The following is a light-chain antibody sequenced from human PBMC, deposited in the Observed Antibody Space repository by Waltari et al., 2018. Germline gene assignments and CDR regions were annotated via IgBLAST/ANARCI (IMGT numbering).Light chain of an antibody. CDR2: EVS. CDR1: SSDIGGYNY. Sequence: QAALTQPRSVSGSPGQSVTIPCTGTSSDIGGYNYVPWYQQHPGTAPKLMIYEVSKRPSGVSDRFSGSKSGNTASLTISGLQAEDEADYYCCSYAGSYTYYIFGAGTRLTVL. CDR3: CSYAGSYTYYI. V-gene: IGLV2-11*01. J-gene: IGLJ1*01.